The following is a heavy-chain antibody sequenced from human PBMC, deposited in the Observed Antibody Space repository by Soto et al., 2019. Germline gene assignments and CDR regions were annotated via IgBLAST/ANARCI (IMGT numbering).Heavy chain of an antibody. V-gene: IGHV4-30-4*01. Sequence: QVQLQEAGPGLVRPSQTLSLTCTVAGGSMSENDYYWSWLRQSPGQGLQWIGYIYDTWTTSYSPSLKSRVTMSADTSRNQLSLKLTSVTAADTALYFCARGTVRGGFDIWGQGTLVTVSS. D-gene: IGHD3-10*02. CDR2: IYDTWTT. J-gene: IGHJ3*02. CDR3: ARGTVRGGFDI. CDR1: GGSMSENDYY.